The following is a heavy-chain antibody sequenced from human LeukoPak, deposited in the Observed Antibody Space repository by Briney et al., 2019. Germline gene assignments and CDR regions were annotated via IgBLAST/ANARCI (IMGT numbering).Heavy chain of an antibody. CDR2: ISYDGSNK. V-gene: IGHV3-30*18. D-gene: IGHD2-15*01. Sequence: GGPLRLFCAASGFTFSSYGMHWVRQAPGKGLEWVAVISYDGSNKYYADSVKGRFTISRDNSKNTLYLQMNSLRAEDTAVYYCAKGSVVVAALDYWGQGTLVTVSS. CDR1: GFTFSSYG. CDR3: AKGSVVVAALDY. J-gene: IGHJ4*02.